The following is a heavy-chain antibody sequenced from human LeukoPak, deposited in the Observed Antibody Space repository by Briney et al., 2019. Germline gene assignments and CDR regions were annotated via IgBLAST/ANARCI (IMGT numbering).Heavy chain of an antibody. J-gene: IGHJ2*01. CDR1: GGSISSSSYY. V-gene: IGHV4-39*07. CDR3: ARGKGSSTSRNFDY. CDR2: IYYTGTT. Sequence: SETLSLTCTASGGSISSSSYYWGWIRQPPGKGLEWIGSIYYTGTTYYHPSLSSLVTISIDTSKNHFSLNLNSVTAADTAVYYCARGKGSSTSRNFDYWGRSPLVTVSS. D-gene: IGHD2-2*01.